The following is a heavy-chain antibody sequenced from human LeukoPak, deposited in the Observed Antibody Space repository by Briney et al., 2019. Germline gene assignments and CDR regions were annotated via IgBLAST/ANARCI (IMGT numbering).Heavy chain of an antibody. CDR2: ISGSGGNT. Sequence: GGSLRLSCAASGFTFTSYAMAWVRQAPGKGLEWVSAISGSGGNTFYADSVKGRFTISRDNSKNTLYLQMYSLRPEDTAVYFCARIPPLSVAGTKRYFDSWGQGTLVTVSS. V-gene: IGHV3-23*01. D-gene: IGHD6-19*01. CDR3: ARIPPLSVAGTKRYFDS. J-gene: IGHJ4*02. CDR1: GFTFTSYA.